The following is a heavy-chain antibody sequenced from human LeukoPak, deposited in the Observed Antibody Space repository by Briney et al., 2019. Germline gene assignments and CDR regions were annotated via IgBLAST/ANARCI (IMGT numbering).Heavy chain of an antibody. D-gene: IGHD6-19*01. V-gene: IGHV4-4*07. Sequence: SETLSLTCAVSGGSLSRYYWSWIRQPAGKGLEWIGRIYSSVRTNYNPSLKTRVTMSVDTSKNQFSLRRSSGAAADTAVYYCARDDYNSGWYYGSYYYYYYMDVWGKGTTVTVSS. CDR1: GGSLSRYY. CDR2: IYSSVRT. CDR3: ARDDYNSGWYYGSYYYYYYMDV. J-gene: IGHJ6*03.